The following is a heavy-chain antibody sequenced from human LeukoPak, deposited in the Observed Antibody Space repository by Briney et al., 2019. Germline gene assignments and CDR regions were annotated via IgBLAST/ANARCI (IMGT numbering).Heavy chain of an antibody. CDR2: IYHSGST. CDR3: ARDPSRDGYGY. CDR1: GGSISSGGFS. D-gene: IGHD5-24*01. J-gene: IGHJ4*02. Sequence: NPSQTLSLTCGVSGGSISSGGFSWSWIRQPPGKGLEWIGYIYHSGSTYYNPSLKSRVTISVDTSKNQFSLKLSSVTAADTAVYYCARDPSRDGYGYWGQGTLVTVSS. V-gene: IGHV4-30-2*01.